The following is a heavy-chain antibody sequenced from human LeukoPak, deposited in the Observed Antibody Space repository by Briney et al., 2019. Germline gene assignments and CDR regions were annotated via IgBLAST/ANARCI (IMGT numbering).Heavy chain of an antibody. V-gene: IGHV4-59*12. J-gene: IGHJ4*02. D-gene: IGHD2-21*01. CDR2: IYYSEST. Sequence: SETLSLTCTVSGGSIRSYYWSWIRQSPGKGLEWIGYIYYSESTNYNPSLKSRVTISVDTSKNQFSLKLSSVTAADTAVYYCARLRGEHRTGRTRSDYWGQGTLVTVSS. CDR1: GGSIRSYY. CDR3: ARLRGEHRTGRTRSDY.